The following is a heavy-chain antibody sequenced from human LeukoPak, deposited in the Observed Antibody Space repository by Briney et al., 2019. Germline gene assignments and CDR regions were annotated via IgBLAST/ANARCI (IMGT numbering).Heavy chain of an antibody. CDR1: GFTVSNNY. CDR2: IYSGGST. D-gene: IGHD3-16*02. J-gene: IGHJ4*02. V-gene: IGHV3-66*01. CDR3: AREDYVWGSYRSSGSD. Sequence: GGSLRLSCAASGFTVSNNYMSWVRQAPGKGLEWVSVIYSGGSTYYADSVKGRFTISRDNSKNTLYLQMNSLRAEDTAVYYCAREDYVWGSYRSSGSDWGQGTLVTVSS.